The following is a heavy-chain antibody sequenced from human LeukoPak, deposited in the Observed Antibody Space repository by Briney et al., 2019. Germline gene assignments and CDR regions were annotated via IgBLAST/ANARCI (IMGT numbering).Heavy chain of an antibody. Sequence: SETLSLTCTVSGGSISSYYWSWIRQPPGKGLEWIGYIYYSGSTNYNPSLKSRVTISVDTSKNQFSLKLSSVTAADTAVYYCAREDRDDAFDIWGQGTMVTVSS. CDR3: AREDRDDAFDI. CDR1: GGSISSYY. J-gene: IGHJ3*02. CDR2: IYYSGST. D-gene: IGHD5-24*01. V-gene: IGHV4-59*01.